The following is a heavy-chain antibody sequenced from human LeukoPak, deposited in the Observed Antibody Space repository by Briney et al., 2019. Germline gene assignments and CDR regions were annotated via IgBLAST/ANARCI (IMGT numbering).Heavy chain of an antibody. Sequence: ASVKVSCKASGYILTDYYMHWVRQAPGQGLEWMGWINPNSGDTNYAQKFQGRVTMTRDTSISTAYMELSRLRSDDTAMYYCARGYYYDSSGSPEGYWGQGTLVTVSS. V-gene: IGHV1-2*02. CDR2: INPNSGDT. CDR1: GYILTDYY. J-gene: IGHJ4*02. D-gene: IGHD3-22*01. CDR3: ARGYYYDSSGSPEGY.